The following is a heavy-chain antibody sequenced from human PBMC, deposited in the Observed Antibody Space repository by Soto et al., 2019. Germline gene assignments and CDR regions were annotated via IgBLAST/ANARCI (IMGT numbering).Heavy chain of an antibody. V-gene: IGHV3-74*01. Sequence: VQLVESGGGLVQPGGSLRLSFAASGFTFSNYWMHWVRQAPGKGPVWVSRINTDGSTTNYADSVKGRFTISRDNAKNTLYLQTTSLGAEDTAVYYCARDLGGYASHWGQGTLVTVSS. D-gene: IGHD3-16*01. CDR3: ARDLGGYASH. CDR1: GFTFSNYW. J-gene: IGHJ4*02. CDR2: INTDGSTT.